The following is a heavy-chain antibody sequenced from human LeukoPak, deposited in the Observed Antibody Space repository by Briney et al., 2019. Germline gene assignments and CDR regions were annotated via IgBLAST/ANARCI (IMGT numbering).Heavy chain of an antibody. CDR1: GFPLSTDS. CDR3: VRDNPRCCGVVPVNIDDF. J-gene: IGHJ4*02. Sequence: GGSLRLSCAASGFPLSTDSMIWVRQAPGKGLEWISYISYDSAIKYYADSVRGRFTISRDNAKNSLSLQMHSLRAEDTAVYYCVRDNPRCCGVVPVNIDDFWGQGTLVTVSS. D-gene: IGHD2-15*01. V-gene: IGHV3-48*01. CDR2: ISYDSAIK.